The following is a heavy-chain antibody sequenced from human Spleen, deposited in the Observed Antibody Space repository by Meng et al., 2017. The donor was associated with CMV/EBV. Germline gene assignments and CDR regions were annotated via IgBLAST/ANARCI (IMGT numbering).Heavy chain of an antibody. CDR3: ARISGSNFGHWFDP. CDR1: GGSFSGYY. V-gene: IGHV4-34*01. Sequence: VYGGSFSGYYWSWIRQPPGKGLEWIGEINHSGSTNYNPSLKSRVAISLDTSKNQFSLKLSSVTAADTAVYYCARISGSNFGHWFDPWGQGTLVTVSS. J-gene: IGHJ5*02. D-gene: IGHD1-26*01. CDR2: INHSGST.